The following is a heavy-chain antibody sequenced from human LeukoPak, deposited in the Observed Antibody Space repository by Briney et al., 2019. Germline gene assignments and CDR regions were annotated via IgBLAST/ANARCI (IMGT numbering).Heavy chain of an antibody. V-gene: IGHV3-53*03. Sequence: ETLSLTCTVSGGSISSSSYYWGWIRQPPGKGLEWVSVIYSGGSTYYADSVKGRFTISRDNSKNTLYLQMNSLRAEDTAVYYCAGGYGDYSDYWGQGTLVTVSS. CDR2: IYSGGST. J-gene: IGHJ4*02. D-gene: IGHD4-17*01. CDR3: AGGYGDYSDY. CDR1: GGSISSSSYY.